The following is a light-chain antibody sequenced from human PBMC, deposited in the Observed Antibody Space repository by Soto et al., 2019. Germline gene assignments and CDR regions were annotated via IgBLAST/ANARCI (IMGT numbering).Light chain of an antibody. J-gene: IGKJ4*01. Sequence: EIVLTQSPATLSLSPGERATLSCRASQSVSSYLAWYQQKPGQAPRLLIYDASNRATGIPARFSGSGSGTDFTLPISSLEPEDFAVYYCQQRSNWPLTFGGGTNVDIK. CDR3: QQRSNWPLT. CDR1: QSVSSY. CDR2: DAS. V-gene: IGKV3-11*01.